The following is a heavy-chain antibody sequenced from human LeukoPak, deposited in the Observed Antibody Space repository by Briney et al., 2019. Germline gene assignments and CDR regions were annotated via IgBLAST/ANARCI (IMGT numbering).Heavy chain of an antibody. CDR3: VRDFPGSSSVDY. Sequence: PGGSLRLSCAASGFTFSSYSMNWVRQAPGKGLEWVSSISSSSSYSYYADSAKGRFTISRDNTKNSLYLQMNSLRAEDTAVYYCVRDFPGSSSVDYWGQGTPVTVSS. J-gene: IGHJ4*02. CDR1: GFTFSSYS. D-gene: IGHD6-6*01. CDR2: ISSSSSYS. V-gene: IGHV3-21*01.